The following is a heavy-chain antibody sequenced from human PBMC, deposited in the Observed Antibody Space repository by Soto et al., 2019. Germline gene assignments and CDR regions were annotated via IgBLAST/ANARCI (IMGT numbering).Heavy chain of an antibody. V-gene: IGHV3-7*03. CDR1: GFTFSKYW. CDR3: ATSWDY. J-gene: IGHJ4*02. CDR2: IQQDGSEK. Sequence: EVQLVESGGGLVPPGGYLRLSCDASGFTFSKYWMTWVRQAPGKGLEWVANIQQDGSEKYYEDSVKGRFTISRDNAKNSLYLQMNSLRAEDTAVDYCATSWDYWGQGTLVTVSS.